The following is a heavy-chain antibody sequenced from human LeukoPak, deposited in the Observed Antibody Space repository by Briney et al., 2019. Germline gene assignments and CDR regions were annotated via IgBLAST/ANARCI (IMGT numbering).Heavy chain of an antibody. V-gene: IGHV1-58*01. CDR3: AADYEDDYGDYEAVSPHYYYYGMDV. J-gene: IGHJ6*02. D-gene: IGHD4-17*01. CDR1: GFTFTSSA. CDR2: IVVGSGNT. Sequence: SVKVSCTASGFTFTSSAVQWVRQARGQRLEWIGWIVVGSGNTNYAQKFQERVTITRDMSTSTAYMELSSLRSEDTAVYYCAADYEDDYGDYEAVSPHYYYYGMDVWGQGTTVTVSS.